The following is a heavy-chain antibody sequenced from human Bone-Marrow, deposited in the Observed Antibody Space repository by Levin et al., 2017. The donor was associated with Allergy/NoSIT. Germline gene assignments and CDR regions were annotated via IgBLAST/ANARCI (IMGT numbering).Heavy chain of an antibody. CDR2: ISGSGGST. Sequence: GESLKISCAASGFTFSSYAMSWVRQAPGKGLEWVSAISGSGGSTYYADSVKGRFTISRDNSKNRLYLQMNSLRAEDTAVYYCAKESSSSWTFDYWGQGTLVTVSS. D-gene: IGHD6-13*01. V-gene: IGHV3-23*01. CDR1: GFTFSSYA. J-gene: IGHJ4*02. CDR3: AKESSSSWTFDY.